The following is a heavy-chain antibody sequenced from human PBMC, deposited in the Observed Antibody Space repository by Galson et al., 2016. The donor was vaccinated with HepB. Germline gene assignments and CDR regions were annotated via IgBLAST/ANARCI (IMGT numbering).Heavy chain of an antibody. J-gene: IGHJ4*02. CDR3: AREMGGDGTTVDY. V-gene: IGHV1-3*01. Sequence: SVKVSCKASGYTFTSHAMHWVRQAPGQRLEWMGWIYAGKGQTTYLQQLQGRVTITSDTSARTAYMELSSLRSEDTAIYNCAREMGGDGTTVDYWGQGTLVTVSS. CDR1: GYTFTSHA. CDR2: IYAGKGQT. D-gene: IGHD1-14*01.